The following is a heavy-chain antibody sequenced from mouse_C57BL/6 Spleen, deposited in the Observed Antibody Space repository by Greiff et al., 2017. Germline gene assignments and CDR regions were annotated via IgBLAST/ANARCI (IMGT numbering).Heavy chain of an antibody. CDR2: ILPGSGST. CDR3: AREGVYYYGSSPCYFDY. CDR1: GYTFTGYW. Sequence: QVQLQQSGAELMKPGASVKLSCKATGYTFTGYWIEWVKQRPGHGLEWIGEILPGSGSTNYNEKFKGKATFTADTSSNTAYMQLSSLTTEDSAIYYCAREGVYYYGSSPCYFDYWGQGTTLTVSS. J-gene: IGHJ2*01. V-gene: IGHV1-9*01. D-gene: IGHD1-1*01.